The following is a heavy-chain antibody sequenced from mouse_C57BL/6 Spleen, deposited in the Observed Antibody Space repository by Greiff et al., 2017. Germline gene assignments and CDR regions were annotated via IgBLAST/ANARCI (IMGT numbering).Heavy chain of an antibody. V-gene: IGHV1-81*01. CDR2: IYPRSGNT. CDR1: GYTFTSYG. Sequence: VQLKESGAELARPGASVKLSCKASGYTFTSYGISWVKQRTGQGLEWIGEIYPRSGNTYYNEKFKGKATLTADKSSSTAYMELRSLTSEDSAVYFCARITTDGAMDYWGQGTSVTVSS. CDR3: ARITTDGAMDY. D-gene: IGHD1-1*01. J-gene: IGHJ4*01.